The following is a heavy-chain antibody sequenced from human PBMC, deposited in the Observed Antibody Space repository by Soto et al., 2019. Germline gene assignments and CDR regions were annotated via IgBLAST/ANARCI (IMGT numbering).Heavy chain of an antibody. Sequence: ASAKVSSKASGFTFSAYYIYWVRQAPGQGLEWIGWINPNSGGTNNAQKFQGRVTMTRDTSTSTVYMELSALISDDTAVYYCARSLLDEYSSSWRSAYYGMDVWGQGTTVTVSS. CDR1: GFTFSAYY. D-gene: IGHD6-13*01. V-gene: IGHV1-2*02. J-gene: IGHJ6*02. CDR2: INPNSGGT. CDR3: ARSLLDEYSSSWRSAYYGMDV.